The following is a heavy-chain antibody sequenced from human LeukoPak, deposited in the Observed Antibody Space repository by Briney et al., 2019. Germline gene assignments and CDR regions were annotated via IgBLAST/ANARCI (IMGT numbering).Heavy chain of an antibody. V-gene: IGHV3-23*01. J-gene: IGHJ4*02. D-gene: IGHD1-26*01. CDR3: AKDLKYSGSCRAFDY. CDR1: GFTFSSYA. Sequence: PGGSLRLSCAASGFTFSSYAMAWVRQAPGRGLEWVSGISGSGVSTFYADSVKGRFIISRDNSKNTVYLQMNSLRAEDTAVYYCAKDLKYSGSCRAFDYCGQGTLVTVSS. CDR2: ISGSGVST.